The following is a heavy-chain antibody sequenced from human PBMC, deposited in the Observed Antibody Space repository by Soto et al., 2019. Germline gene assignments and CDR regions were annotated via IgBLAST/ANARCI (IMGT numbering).Heavy chain of an antibody. CDR2: IYYSGST. J-gene: IGHJ5*02. CDR3: AREVPQIPDFWSGYYTPPPTGNWFDP. D-gene: IGHD3-3*01. CDR1: GVSISSGGYY. Sequence: SETLSLTCAVSGVSISSGGYYWSWIRQPPGKGLEWIGYIYYSGSTNYNPSLKSRVTISVDTSKNQFSLKLSSVTAADTAVYYCAREVPQIPDFWSGYYTPPPTGNWFDPWGQGTLVTVSS. V-gene: IGHV4-61*08.